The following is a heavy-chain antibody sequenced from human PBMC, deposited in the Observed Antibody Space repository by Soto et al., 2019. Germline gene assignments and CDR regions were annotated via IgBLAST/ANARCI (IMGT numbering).Heavy chain of an antibody. CDR1: GFNFCSYA. J-gene: IGHJ4*02. V-gene: IGHV3-64D*06. Sequence: GGSLTVFSSAAGFNFCSYAMHWVRQAAGKGLEYVSAISSNGGSTYYADSVKGRFTISRDTSKNTLYLQMSSLRAEDTDVYYCVKGVWRLFLPRFNYWGEVTLVT. CDR3: VKGVWRLFLPRFNY. D-gene: IGHD2-2*03. CDR2: ISSNGGST.